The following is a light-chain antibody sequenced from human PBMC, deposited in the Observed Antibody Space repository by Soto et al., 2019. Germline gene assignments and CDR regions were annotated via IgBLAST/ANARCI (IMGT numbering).Light chain of an antibody. CDR3: QQSYSTPLP. CDR1: QTITNF. Sequence: DIQMTQSPSSLSASVGDRVTITCRASQTITNFLNWYQQKPGRAPKLLLYAASSLQSGVPSRFSGSGSGTDFTLAISSLQPEDFATYHCQQSYSTPLPFGGGTKVEIK. J-gene: IGKJ4*02. V-gene: IGKV1-39*01. CDR2: AAS.